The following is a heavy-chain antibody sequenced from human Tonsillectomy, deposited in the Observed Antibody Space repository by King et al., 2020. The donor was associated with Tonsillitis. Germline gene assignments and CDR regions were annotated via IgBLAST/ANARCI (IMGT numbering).Heavy chain of an antibody. CDR1: GYTFTDYF. CDR3: AREDYYDSTGYDEQFDY. CDR2: INPNSGGT. D-gene: IGHD3-22*01. V-gene: IGHV1-2*02. J-gene: IGHJ4*02. Sequence: QLVQSGAEVKKPGASVNVSCKASGYTFTDYFIHWVRQAPGQGLEWVGWINPNSGGTNFAQNFQGRLTMTRDTSISTAYMELSRLTSDDTAVYYCAREDYYDSTGYDEQFDYWGQGALVTVSS.